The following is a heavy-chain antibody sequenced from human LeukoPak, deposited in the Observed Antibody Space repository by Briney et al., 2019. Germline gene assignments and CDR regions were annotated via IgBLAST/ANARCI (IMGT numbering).Heavy chain of an antibody. D-gene: IGHD3-3*01. CDR2: IYYSGST. J-gene: IGHJ3*02. V-gene: IGHV4-39*01. CDR1: GGSISGSSYY. CDR3: ARQGYYDFWSGPDAFDI. Sequence: SETLSLTCTVSGGSISGSSYYWGWIRQPPGKGLEWIGSIYYSGSTYYNPSLKSRVTISVDTSKNQFSLKLSSVTAADTAVYYCARQGYYDFWSGPDAFDIWGQGTMVTVSS.